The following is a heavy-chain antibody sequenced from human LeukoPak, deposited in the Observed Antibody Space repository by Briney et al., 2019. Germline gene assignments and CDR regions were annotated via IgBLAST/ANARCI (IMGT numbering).Heavy chain of an antibody. D-gene: IGHD3-10*01. Sequence: GASVKVSCKASGYTFTSYGISWVRQAPGQGLEWMGWISAYNGITNYAQKLQGRVTMTTDTSTSTAYMELRSLRSDDTAVYYCARVQGHYESVVRGPRADYWGQGTLVTVSS. J-gene: IGHJ4*02. CDR3: ARVQGHYESVVRGPRADY. CDR2: ISAYNGIT. CDR1: GYTFTSYG. V-gene: IGHV1-18*01.